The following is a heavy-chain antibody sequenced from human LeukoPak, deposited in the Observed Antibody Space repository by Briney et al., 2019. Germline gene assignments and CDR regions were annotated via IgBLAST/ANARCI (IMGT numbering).Heavy chain of an antibody. D-gene: IGHD1-14*01. CDR1: GFTFSSYG. CDR3: AKPARTDYADY. V-gene: IGHV3-30*02. J-gene: IGHJ4*02. Sequence: AGGTLRLSCAASGFTFSSYGMSWVRQAPGKGLEWVAFIRYDGSNKYYADSVKGRFTISRDNSKNTLYLQMNSLRAEDTAVYYCAKPARTDYADYWGQGTLVTVSS. CDR2: IRYDGSNK.